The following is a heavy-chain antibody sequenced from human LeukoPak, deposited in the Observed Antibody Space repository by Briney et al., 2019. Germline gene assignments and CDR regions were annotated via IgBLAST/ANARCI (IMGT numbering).Heavy chain of an antibody. V-gene: IGHV4-34*01. CDR3: ARPRYGSGSLDS. D-gene: IGHD3-10*01. Sequence: SETLSLTCAVYGGSFSGHYWTWIRQPPGKGLEWIGEINHSGSTTYNPSLNSRVTISVDTSKNQFSLRMSSVTAADTAVYYCARPRYGSGSLDSWGQGTLVTVSS. CDR2: INHSGST. J-gene: IGHJ4*02. CDR1: GGSFSGHY.